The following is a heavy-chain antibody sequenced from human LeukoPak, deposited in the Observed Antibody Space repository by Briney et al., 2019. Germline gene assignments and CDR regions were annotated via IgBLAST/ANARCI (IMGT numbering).Heavy chain of an antibody. J-gene: IGHJ4*02. CDR1: GFTFSSNW. D-gene: IGHD6-19*01. V-gene: IGHV3-7*01. CDR2: IKRDGSQK. CDR3: ARETPDSSGWD. Sequence: GGSLRLSCAAFGFTFSSNWMSWVRQAPGKGLEWVANIKRDGSQKNYVDSVKGRFTISRDNAKNSLYLQMNSLRVEDTAIYYCARETPDSSGWDWGQGTLVTVSS.